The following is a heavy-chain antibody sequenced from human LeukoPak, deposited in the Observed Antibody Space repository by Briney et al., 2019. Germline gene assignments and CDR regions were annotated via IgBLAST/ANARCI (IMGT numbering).Heavy chain of an antibody. CDR1: GFTFSNYA. D-gene: IGHD3-22*01. CDR3: ARDLRTSAKYYYDSSGYLVY. CDR2: ISSSSSYI. V-gene: IGHV3-21*01. J-gene: IGHJ4*02. Sequence: GGSLRLSCAASGFTFSNYAMSWVRQAPGKGLEWVSSISSSSSYIYYADSVKGRFTISRDNAKNSLYLQMNSLRAEDTAVYYCARDLRTSAKYYYDSSGYLVYWGQGTLVTVSS.